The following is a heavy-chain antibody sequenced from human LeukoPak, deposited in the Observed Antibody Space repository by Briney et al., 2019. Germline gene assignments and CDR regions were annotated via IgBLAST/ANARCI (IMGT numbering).Heavy chain of an antibody. V-gene: IGHV3-48*04. CDR3: ARETSQDYFDS. CDR1: GFTFSSYS. J-gene: IGHJ4*02. CDR2: ISSSSSTI. Sequence: GGSLRLSCAASGFTFSSYSMNWVRQAPGKGLEWVSYISSSSSTIYYADSVKGRFTISRDNAKNTLYVQMNSLRAEDTAVYYCARETSQDYFDSWGQGTLVTVSS.